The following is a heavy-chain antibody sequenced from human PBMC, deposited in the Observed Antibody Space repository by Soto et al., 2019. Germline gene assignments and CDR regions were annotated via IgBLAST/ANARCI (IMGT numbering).Heavy chain of an antibody. CDR1: GGSISSGGYS. CDR3: ARVQLTYSWFDP. J-gene: IGHJ5*02. CDR2: IYHSGST. V-gene: IGHV4-30-2*01. D-gene: IGHD1-26*01. Sequence: PSETLSLTCAVSGGSISSGGYSWSWIRQPPGKGLEWIGYIYHSGSTYYNPSLKSRVTISVDRSKNQFSLKLSSVTAADTAVYYCARVQLTYSWFDPCGQGTLLTVSS.